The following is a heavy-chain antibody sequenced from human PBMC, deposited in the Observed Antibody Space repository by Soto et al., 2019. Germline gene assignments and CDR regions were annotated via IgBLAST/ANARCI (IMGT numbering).Heavy chain of an antibody. Sequence: PSETLSLTCTVSGGSISSYYWSWIRQPPGKGLEWIGYIYYSGSTNYNPSLKSRVTISVDTSKNQFPLKLSSVTAADTAVYYCARVVAARGPYYYYYYGMDVWGQGTTVTVSS. CDR2: IYYSGST. D-gene: IGHD6-6*01. CDR1: GGSISSYY. J-gene: IGHJ6*02. V-gene: IGHV4-59*01. CDR3: ARVVAARGPYYYYYYGMDV.